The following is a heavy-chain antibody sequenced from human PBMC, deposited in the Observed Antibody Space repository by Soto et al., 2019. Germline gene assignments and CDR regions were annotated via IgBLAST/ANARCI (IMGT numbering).Heavy chain of an antibody. J-gene: IGHJ4*02. Sequence: ASVKVSCKASGYTFTSYGISWVRQAPGQGLEWMGWISAYNGNTNYAQKLQGRVTMTTDTSTSTAYMELRSLRSDDTAVYYCARGLDYYDTSGSVTWGQETLLTISS. D-gene: IGHD3-22*01. CDR1: GYTFTSYG. V-gene: IGHV1-18*01. CDR2: ISAYNGNT. CDR3: ARGLDYYDTSGSVT.